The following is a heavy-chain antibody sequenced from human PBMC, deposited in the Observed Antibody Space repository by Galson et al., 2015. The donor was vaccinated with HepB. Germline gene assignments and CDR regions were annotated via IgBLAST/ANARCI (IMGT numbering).Heavy chain of an antibody. V-gene: IGHV3-13*01. Sequence: SSTWMHWVRQATGKGLEWVSAIGTAGDTYYPGSVKGRFTISRENAKNSLYLQMNSLRAGDTAVYYCARGGYFGYYYMDVWGKGTTVTVSS. CDR1: SSTW. CDR2: IGTAGDT. J-gene: IGHJ6*03. CDR3: ARGGYFGYYYMDV. D-gene: IGHD3-9*01.